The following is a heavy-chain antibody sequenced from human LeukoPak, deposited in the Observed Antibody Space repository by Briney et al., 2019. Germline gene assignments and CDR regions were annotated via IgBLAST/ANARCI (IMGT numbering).Heavy chain of an antibody. D-gene: IGHD3-3*01. Sequence: SETLSLTCTVSGGSISSSSYSWGWIRQPPGKGLEWIGRIYYSGSTYYNPSLKSRVTISVDTSKNQFSLKLSSVTAADTAVYYCARISGNFGVVAYYYYGMDVWGQGTTVTVSS. J-gene: IGHJ6*02. V-gene: IGHV4-39*01. CDR1: GGSISSSSYS. CDR3: ARISGNFGVVAYYYYGMDV. CDR2: IYYSGST.